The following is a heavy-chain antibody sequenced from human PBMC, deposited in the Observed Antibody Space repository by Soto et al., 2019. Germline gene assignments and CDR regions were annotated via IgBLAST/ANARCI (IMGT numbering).Heavy chain of an antibody. CDR2: ISGSGGST. J-gene: IGHJ6*03. D-gene: IGHD2-15*01. Sequence: PGGSLRLSCAASGFTFSSYAMSWVRQAPGKGLEWVSAISGSGGSTYYADSVKGRFTISRDNSKNTLYLQMNSLRAEDTAVYYCAKNIVVVVAATRYYYYYMDVWGKGTTVTVSS. CDR3: AKNIVVVVAATRYYYYYMDV. V-gene: IGHV3-23*01. CDR1: GFTFSSYA.